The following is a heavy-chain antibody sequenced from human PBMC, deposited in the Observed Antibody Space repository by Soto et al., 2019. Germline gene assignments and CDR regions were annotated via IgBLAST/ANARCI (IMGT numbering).Heavy chain of an antibody. CDR3: ARATTMIVVDY. CDR1: GGSISSGGYY. Sequence: SETLSLTCTVSGGSISSGGYYWSWIRQHPGKGLEWIGYIYYSGSTYYNPSLKSRVTISVDTSKNQFSLKLSSVTAADTAVYYCARATTMIVVDYWGQGTLVTVS. D-gene: IGHD3-22*01. CDR2: IYYSGST. J-gene: IGHJ4*02. V-gene: IGHV4-31*03.